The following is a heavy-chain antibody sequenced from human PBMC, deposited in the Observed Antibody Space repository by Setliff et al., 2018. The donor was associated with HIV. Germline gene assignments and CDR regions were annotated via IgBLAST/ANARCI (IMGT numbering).Heavy chain of an antibody. CDR2: IFYSGTT. J-gene: IGHJ4*02. CDR1: GGSISDYY. V-gene: IGHV4-59*01. D-gene: IGHD1-7*01. Sequence: PSETLSLTCSVSGGSISDYYWSWIRQPPGKGLEWIGYIFYSGTTNYNPSLKSRLTMSVDTSKNQFSLKLNSVTAADTAVYYCARENRIMGSRTFDFWGRGTLVTVSS. CDR3: ARENRIMGSRTFDF.